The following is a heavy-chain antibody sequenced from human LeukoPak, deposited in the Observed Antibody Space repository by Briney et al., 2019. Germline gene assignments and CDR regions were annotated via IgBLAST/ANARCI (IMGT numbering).Heavy chain of an antibody. CDR2: INPNSGVT. Sequence: GASVKVSCKASGYTFTDDYVHWVRQAPGQGLEWMGWINPNSGVTNYAQKFQGRVTMTRDTSISTAYMELSRLRSDDTAVYYCARGERAAQGAFDIWGQGTMVTVSS. CDR3: ARGERAAQGAFDI. V-gene: IGHV1-2*02. CDR1: GYTFTDDY. D-gene: IGHD6-6*01. J-gene: IGHJ3*02.